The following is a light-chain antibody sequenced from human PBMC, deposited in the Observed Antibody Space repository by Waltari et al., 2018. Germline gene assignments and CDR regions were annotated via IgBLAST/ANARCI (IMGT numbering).Light chain of an antibody. J-gene: IGKJ2*01. V-gene: IGKV3-20*01. Sequence: VLTQSPATLSLSPGERATVSCRASQSLTKRYLAWYQQKPGQAPRLLIYGASSRAAGIPDRFSGSGSGTDFTLTISRLEPEDFAVYYCQQYGSSILYTFGQGTKLEIK. CDR1: QSLTKRY. CDR3: QQYGSSILYT. CDR2: GAS.